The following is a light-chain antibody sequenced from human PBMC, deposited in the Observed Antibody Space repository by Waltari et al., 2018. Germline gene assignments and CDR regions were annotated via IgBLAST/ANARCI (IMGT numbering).Light chain of an antibody. Sequence: DIVMTQSPHSLAVSLGERPTTHCKPSPSVLYSSNNKNYLAWYQQKPGQPPKLLIYWASTRESGVPDRFSGSGSGTDFTLTISSLQAEDVAVYYCQQYYDTPFTFGPGTKVDIK. CDR3: QQYYDTPFT. J-gene: IGKJ3*01. CDR2: WAS. CDR1: PSVLYSSNNKNY. V-gene: IGKV4-1*01.